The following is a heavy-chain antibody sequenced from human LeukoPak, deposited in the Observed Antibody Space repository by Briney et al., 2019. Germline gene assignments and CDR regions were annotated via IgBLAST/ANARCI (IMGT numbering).Heavy chain of an antibody. CDR3: AKEDILTGYTVGIDY. V-gene: IGHV3-53*01. D-gene: IGHD3-9*01. CDR2: IYSGGSS. J-gene: IGHJ4*02. Sequence: PGGSLRLSCAASGFTVSSNYMSWVRQAPGKGLEWVSVIYSGGSSFYADSVKGRFTISRDNSKNTLYLQMNSLRAEDTAVYYCAKEDILTGYTVGIDYWGQGTLVTVSS. CDR1: GFTVSSNY.